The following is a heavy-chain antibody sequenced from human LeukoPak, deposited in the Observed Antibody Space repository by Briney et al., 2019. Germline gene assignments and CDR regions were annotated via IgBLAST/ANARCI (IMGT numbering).Heavy chain of an antibody. Sequence: GGSLRLSCAASGFTFSSYWMSWVRQAPGRGLEWVANIKQDGSEEVYVGSVKGRFTISRDNAKNSLFLQMNTLRAEGTAVYYCARDPYSSTWSYGMDVWGQGTTVTVSS. J-gene: IGHJ6*02. CDR3: ARDPYSSTWSYGMDV. D-gene: IGHD6-6*01. CDR2: IKQDGSEE. V-gene: IGHV3-7*05. CDR1: GFTFSSYW.